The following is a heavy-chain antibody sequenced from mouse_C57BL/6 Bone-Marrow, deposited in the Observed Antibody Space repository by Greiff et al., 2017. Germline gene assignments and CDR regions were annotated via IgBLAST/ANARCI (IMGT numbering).Heavy chain of an antibody. CDR3: ARWGFAY. CDR1: GYTFTDYY. CDR2: INPNNGGT. Sequence: EVKLQQSGPELVKPGASVKISCKASGYTFTDYYMNWVKQSHGKSLEWIGDINPNNGGTSYNQKFKGKATLTVDKSSSTAYMELSSLTSEDSAVYYCARWGFAYWGQGTLVTVSA. V-gene: IGHV1-26*01. J-gene: IGHJ3*01.